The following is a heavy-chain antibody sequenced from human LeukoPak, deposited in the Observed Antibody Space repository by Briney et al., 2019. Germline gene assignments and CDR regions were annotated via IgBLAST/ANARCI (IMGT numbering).Heavy chain of an antibody. Sequence: PSETLSLTCTVSGGSISSSSYYWGWIRQPPGKGLEWIGSIYYSGSTYYNPSLKSRVTISVDTSKNQFSLKLSSVTAADTAVYYCARDKGFSDTAMVYDYWGQGTLVTVSS. V-gene: IGHV4-39*07. CDR2: IYYSGST. CDR3: ARDKGFSDTAMVYDY. J-gene: IGHJ4*02. CDR1: GGSISSSSYY. D-gene: IGHD5-18*01.